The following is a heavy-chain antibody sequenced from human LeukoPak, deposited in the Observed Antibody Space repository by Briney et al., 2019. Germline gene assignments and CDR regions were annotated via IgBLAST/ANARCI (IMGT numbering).Heavy chain of an antibody. Sequence: GGSLRLSCAASGFTFSSYAMHWVRQAPGKGLEWVAVISYDGSNKYYADSVKGRFTISRDNSKNTLYLQMNSLRAEDTSVYYCARAWVATVRRDAFDIWGQGTMVTVSS. CDR2: ISYDGSNK. D-gene: IGHD5-12*01. CDR3: ARAWVATVRRDAFDI. CDR1: GFTFSSYA. V-gene: IGHV3-30-3*01. J-gene: IGHJ3*02.